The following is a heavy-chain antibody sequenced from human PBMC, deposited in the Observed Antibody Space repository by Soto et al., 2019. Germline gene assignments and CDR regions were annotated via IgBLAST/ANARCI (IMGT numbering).Heavy chain of an antibody. CDR1: GFTFGDYA. V-gene: IGHV3-49*04. J-gene: IGHJ4*02. D-gene: IGHD3-3*01. Sequence: GGSLRLSCTASGFTFGDYAMSWVRQAPGKGLEWVGFIRSKAYGGTTDYAASVKGRFTISRDDSKSIAYLQMNSLKTEDTAVYYCTRDTMDDDSWSGYYDVDYWGQGTLVTVSS. CDR2: IRSKAYGGTT. CDR3: TRDTMDDDSWSGYYDVDY.